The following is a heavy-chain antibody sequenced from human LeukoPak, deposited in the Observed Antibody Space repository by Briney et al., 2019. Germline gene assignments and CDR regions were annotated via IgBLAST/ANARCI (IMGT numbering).Heavy chain of an antibody. CDR2: ISYDGSNK. Sequence: SGGSLRLSCAASGFTFSSYAMSWVRQAPGKGLEWVAVISYDGSNKYYADSVKGRFTISRDNSKNTLYLQMNSLRAEDTAVYYCARGGLVKKDLYYYDSSPIDYWGQGTLVTVSS. V-gene: IGHV3-30*01. CDR1: GFTFSSYA. J-gene: IGHJ4*02. CDR3: ARGGLVKKDLYYYDSSPIDY. D-gene: IGHD3-22*01.